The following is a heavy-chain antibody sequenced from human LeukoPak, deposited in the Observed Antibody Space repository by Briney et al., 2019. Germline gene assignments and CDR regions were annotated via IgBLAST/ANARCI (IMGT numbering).Heavy chain of an antibody. CDR3: ARPREQWLGNDAFDM. Sequence: PSETLSLTCTVSGGSISSSSYYWGWIRQPPGKGLEWIGSIYYSGSTYYNPSLKSRVTISIDTSKNQFSLKLSSVTAADTAVYYCARPREQWLGNDAFDMWGQGTMVTVSS. J-gene: IGHJ3*02. CDR2: IYYSGST. CDR1: GGSISSSSYY. V-gene: IGHV4-39*07. D-gene: IGHD6-19*01.